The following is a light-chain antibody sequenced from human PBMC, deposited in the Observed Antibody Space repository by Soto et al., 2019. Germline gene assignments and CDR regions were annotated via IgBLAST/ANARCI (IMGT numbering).Light chain of an antibody. CDR1: QSISGY. CDR2: DAS. Sequence: EIVLTQSPATLSLSPGERATLSCRASQSISGYLAWYQHRPGRAPRLLIYDASNRATGIPDRFSGRGSGTDFTLTISSLEPEDFAVYYCQQRASRPLTFGGGTALE. CDR3: QQRASRPLT. V-gene: IGKV3-11*01. J-gene: IGKJ4*01.